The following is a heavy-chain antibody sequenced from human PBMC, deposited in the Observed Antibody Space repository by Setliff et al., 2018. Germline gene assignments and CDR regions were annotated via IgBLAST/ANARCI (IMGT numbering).Heavy chain of an antibody. CDR2: INYNGST. CDR3: TSTPRGGINITTRAGAFDS. J-gene: IGHJ4*02. Sequence: SETLSLTCTVSGDSITSGSDSWNWIRQSPGKGLEWIGYINYNGSTRYSPSLKSRVTISVDTSKNQFSLRLTSVTAADTAVYYCTSTPRGGINITTRAGAFDSWGQGTLVTGS. D-gene: IGHD6-6*01. V-gene: IGHV4-61*01. CDR1: GDSITSGSDS.